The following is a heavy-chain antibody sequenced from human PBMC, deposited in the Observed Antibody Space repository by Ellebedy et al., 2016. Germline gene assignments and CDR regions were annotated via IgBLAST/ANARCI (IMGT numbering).Heavy chain of an antibody. D-gene: IGHD1-26*01. J-gene: IGHJ5*02. CDR2: ISNSGTTL. CDR1: GFAFGNYA. CDR3: ARGGVGTWDWFNP. V-gene: IGHV3-11*01. Sequence: GESLKISXTATGFAFGNYAMSWVRQSPGKGLEWVSDISNSGTTLYYADSVKGRFTVSRDNAKNSLFLQMNTLRVEDTAIYFCARGGVGTWDWFNPWGQGTLVTVSS.